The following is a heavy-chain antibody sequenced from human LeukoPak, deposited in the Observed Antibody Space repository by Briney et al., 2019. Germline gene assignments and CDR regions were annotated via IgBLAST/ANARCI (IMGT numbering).Heavy chain of an antibody. Sequence: GGSLRLSCAASGFTFSSYGMPWVRQAPGKGLEWVAVISYDGSNKYYADSVKGRFTISRDNSKNTLYLQMNSLRHEDTAVYFCARDYRRNLFDYWGQGTLVIVSP. D-gene: IGHD1-14*01. CDR2: ISYDGSNK. V-gene: IGHV3-30*03. J-gene: IGHJ4*02. CDR1: GFTFSSYG. CDR3: ARDYRRNLFDY.